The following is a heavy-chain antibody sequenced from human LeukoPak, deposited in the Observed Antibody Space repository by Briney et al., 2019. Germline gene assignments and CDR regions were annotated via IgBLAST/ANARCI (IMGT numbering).Heavy chain of an antibody. Sequence: SESLSLTCTVSGYSISSGYYWGCIRQPPGKGLEWIWSIYHSGSTYYNPSLKSRVTISVDTSKNQFSLKLSSVTAADPAVYYSARGIQLWLFDYWGQGTLVTLSS. J-gene: IGHJ4*02. V-gene: IGHV4-38-2*02. CDR3: ARGIQLWLFDY. D-gene: IGHD5-18*01. CDR1: GYSISSGYY. CDR2: IYHSGST.